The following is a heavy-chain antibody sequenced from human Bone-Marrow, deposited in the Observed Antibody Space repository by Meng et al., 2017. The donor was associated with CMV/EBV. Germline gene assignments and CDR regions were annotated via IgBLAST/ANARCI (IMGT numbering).Heavy chain of an antibody. Sequence: GESLKISCAASGFTFSSYSMNWVRQAPGKGLEWVSSISSSSYIYYADSVKGRFTIYRDNTKNSLYLQMNSLRAEDTAVYYCARDPVVSGDYYFDYWGQGKLVTVSS. J-gene: IGHJ4*02. D-gene: IGHD2-15*01. CDR3: ARDPVVSGDYYFDY. CDR2: ISSSSYI. V-gene: IGHV3-21*06. CDR1: GFTFSSYS.